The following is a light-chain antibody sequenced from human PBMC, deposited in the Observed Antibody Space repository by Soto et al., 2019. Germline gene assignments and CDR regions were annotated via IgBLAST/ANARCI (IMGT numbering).Light chain of an antibody. CDR1: QSVSND. J-gene: IGKJ3*01. Sequence: EIVLTQSPATLSLSPGERATLSCRASQSVSNDLAWYQQKPGQAPRLLIYDAANRATGIPARFSGSGSGTDFTLTISSREPEDCAVYYWQQRSNWPVTFGPWTQVDIK. V-gene: IGKV3-11*01. CDR2: DAA. CDR3: QQRSNWPVT.